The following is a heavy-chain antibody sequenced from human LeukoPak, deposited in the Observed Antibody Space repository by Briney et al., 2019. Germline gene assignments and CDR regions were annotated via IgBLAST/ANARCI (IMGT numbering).Heavy chain of an antibody. V-gene: IGHV1-2*02. D-gene: IGHD2-2*01. CDR3: GRATIVVVPAALGY. J-gene: IGHJ4*02. CDR2: INPNSGGT. CDR1: GYTFTGYY. Sequence: ASVKVSCKASGYTFTGYYMHWLRQAPGQGLEWMGWINPNSGGTNYAQEFQGRVTMTKNTSISTAYMELRRLRSDDRAVYYGGRATIVVVPAALGYWGQGTLVTVSS.